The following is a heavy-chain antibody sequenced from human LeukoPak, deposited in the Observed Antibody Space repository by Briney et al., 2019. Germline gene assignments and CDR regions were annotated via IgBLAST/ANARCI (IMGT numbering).Heavy chain of an antibody. J-gene: IGHJ3*02. CDR3: ARDLYYYDSSGFHDVFDI. V-gene: IGHV1-18*01. D-gene: IGHD3-22*01. CDR1: GYTFTSYG. CDR2: ISAYRGNT. Sequence: ASVKVSCKASGYTFTSYGISWVRQAPGQGLEGMGWISAYRGNTYYAQKLQGRVTLTTDTSTSTAYMELRSLRSGDTAVYYCARDLYYYDSSGFHDVFDIWGQGTMVTVSS.